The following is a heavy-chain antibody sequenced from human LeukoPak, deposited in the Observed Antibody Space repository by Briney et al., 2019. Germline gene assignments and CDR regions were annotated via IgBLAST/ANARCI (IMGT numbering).Heavy chain of an antibody. CDR1: GFTFSSYS. J-gene: IGHJ4*02. CDR2: ISSSSSYI. D-gene: IGHD3-22*01. Sequence: SGGSLRLSCAAPGFTFSSYSMNWVRQAPGKGLEWVSSISSSSSYIYYADSVKGRFTISRDNAKNSLYLQMNSLRAEDTAVYYCARAARKYYYDSSGYYYFDYWGRGTLVTVSS. CDR3: ARAARKYYYDSSGYYYFDY. V-gene: IGHV3-21*01.